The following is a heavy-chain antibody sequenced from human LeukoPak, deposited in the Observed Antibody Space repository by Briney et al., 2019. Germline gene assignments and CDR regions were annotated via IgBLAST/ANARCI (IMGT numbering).Heavy chain of an antibody. V-gene: IGHV3-23*01. CDR3: VKGPPYYFGNRRALDS. Sequence: PGGSLRLSCAASGFTFSSYAMSWVRQAPGKGLEWVSAISGSGGSTYYADSVKGRFTISRDNAKNTLYLQMNSLRAEDTAVYYCVKGPPYYFGNRRALDSWGQGAVVIVSS. CDR2: ISGSGGST. CDR1: GFTFSSYA. J-gene: IGHJ3*01. D-gene: IGHD3-10*01.